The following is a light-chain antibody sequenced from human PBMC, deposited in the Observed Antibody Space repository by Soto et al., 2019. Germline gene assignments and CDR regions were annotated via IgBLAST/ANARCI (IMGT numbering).Light chain of an antibody. J-gene: IGLJ1*01. Sequence: QSALTQPPSASGSPGQSVTISCTGTTGDIGAFNYVSWYQQRPGKAPKLIIYEVSNRPSGVSNRFSGSKSGNTASLTISGLQAEDEADYYCNSYTSSSTLDVFGTGTKLTVL. CDR3: NSYTSSSTLDV. CDR1: TGDIGAFNY. CDR2: EVS. V-gene: IGLV2-14*01.